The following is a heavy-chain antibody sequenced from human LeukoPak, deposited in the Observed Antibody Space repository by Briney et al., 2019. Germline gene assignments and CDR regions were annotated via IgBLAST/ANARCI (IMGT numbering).Heavy chain of an antibody. D-gene: IGHD1-26*01. CDR2: IFFTGST. Sequence: SETLSLTCTVSGGSITSGTYYWGWIRQAPGNRVEWIGSIFFTGSTYYNPSLKSRVTISVDTSKNQFSLNLSSVTAADTAVYFCARLDDVGLTGSGCLDPWGQGVLVTVSS. CDR3: ARLDDVGLTGSGCLDP. J-gene: IGHJ5*02. CDR1: GGSITSGTYY. V-gene: IGHV4-39*01.